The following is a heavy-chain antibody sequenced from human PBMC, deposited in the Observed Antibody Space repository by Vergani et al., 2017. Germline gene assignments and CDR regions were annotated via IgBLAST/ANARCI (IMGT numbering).Heavy chain of an antibody. CDR3: ARDRGIAATVFGAFDI. Sequence: QVQLVQSGAEVKKPGSSVKVSCKASGGTFSSYAISWVRQAPGQGLEWMGGIIPIFGTANYAQKFQGRVTITADESTSTTYMELGSLRAEDTAVYYCARDRGIAATVFGAFDIWGQGTMVTVSS. D-gene: IGHD6-13*01. V-gene: IGHV1-69*01. J-gene: IGHJ3*02. CDR2: IIPIFGTA. CDR1: GGTFSSYA.